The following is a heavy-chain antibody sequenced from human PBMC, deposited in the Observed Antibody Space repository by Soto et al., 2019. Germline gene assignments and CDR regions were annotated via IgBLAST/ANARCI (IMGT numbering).Heavy chain of an antibody. Sequence: LRLSCAASVFTFSSYAISWVRHAPGKGLELVSAIIVSCVSTYXSXXXXXXXTXXXXXXKNXXYLXXXTXXXXXTAVYYCAYSSTPFDYWGQGTLVTVSS. CDR1: VFTFSSYA. J-gene: IGHJ4*02. CDR3: AYSSTPFDY. V-gene: IGHV3-23*01. CDR2: IIVSCVST. D-gene: IGHD6-13*01.